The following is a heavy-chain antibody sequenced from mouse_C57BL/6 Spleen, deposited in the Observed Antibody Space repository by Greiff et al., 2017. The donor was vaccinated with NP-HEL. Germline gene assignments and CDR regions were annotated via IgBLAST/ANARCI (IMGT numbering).Heavy chain of an antibody. D-gene: IGHD2-4*01. V-gene: IGHV1-26*01. Sequence: EVQLQQSGPELVKPGASVKISCKASGYTFTDYYMNWVKQSHGKSLEWIGDINPNNGGTSYNQKFKGKATLTVDKSSSTAYMELRSLTSEDSAVYYCARSRDYDKSYYYAMDYWGQGTSVTVSS. CDR3: ARSRDYDKSYYYAMDY. J-gene: IGHJ4*01. CDR2: INPNNGGT. CDR1: GYTFTDYY.